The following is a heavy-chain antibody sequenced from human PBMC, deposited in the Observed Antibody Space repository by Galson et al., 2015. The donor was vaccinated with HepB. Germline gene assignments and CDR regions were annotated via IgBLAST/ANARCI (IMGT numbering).Heavy chain of an antibody. D-gene: IGHD2-21*01. CDR1: GGSVSSANYF. V-gene: IGHV4-39*01. J-gene: IGHJ3*02. Sequence: ETLSLTCTASGGSVSSANYFWGWTRQTPVEGLEWIGSIYFSENTYYNPSLKSRVTISVDTSKNQFSMKLSSVTAADTAVYYCARHGNIVVVASASAFDIWGQGTMVTVSS. CDR2: IYFSENT. CDR3: ARHGNIVVVASASAFDI.